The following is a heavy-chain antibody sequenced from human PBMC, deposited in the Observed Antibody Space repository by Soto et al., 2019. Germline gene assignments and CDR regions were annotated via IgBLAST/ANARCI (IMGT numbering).Heavy chain of an antibody. J-gene: IGHJ4*02. CDR3: VRGTAVARQHFAN. D-gene: IGHD6-19*01. CDR2: ISGDGSDK. V-gene: IGHV3-30*03. CDR1: GFTFSDFG. Sequence: QVQLVESGGGVVQPERSLRLSCATSGFTFSDFGMHWVRQAPGKGLEWVATISGDGSDKYYAGSVRGRFTISRDNSKNALYLQTNSLRTDDTAVYYCVRGTAVARQHFANWGQGTLVSVSS.